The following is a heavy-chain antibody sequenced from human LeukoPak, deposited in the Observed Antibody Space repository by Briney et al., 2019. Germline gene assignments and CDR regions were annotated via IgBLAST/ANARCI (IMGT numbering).Heavy chain of an antibody. CDR2: FYYTENP. CDR1: GASMSSYY. J-gene: IGHJ4*02. V-gene: IGHV4-59*05. Sequence: SETLSLTCTVSGASMSSYYWSWIRQPPGKGLEWIGSFYYTENPEYNPSLKSRVTISADTSKNQLSLKLSSVTAADTAVYYCARLERAHCNSPTCYVHWGQGTLVTVSS. CDR3: ARLERAHCNSPTCYVH. D-gene: IGHD2-2*01.